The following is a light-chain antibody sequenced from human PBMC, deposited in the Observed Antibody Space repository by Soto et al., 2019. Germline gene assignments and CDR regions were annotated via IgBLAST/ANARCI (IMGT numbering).Light chain of an antibody. J-gene: IGKJ2*01. CDR1: QSVSSNS. CDR2: ATS. V-gene: IGKV3-20*01. Sequence: EIVLTQSPGTLSLSPGERATLSCRASQSVSSNSLTWYQQKLGQAPSLLIYATSSRATGIPDRFSGSGSGTDFTLTIRRLEPEDFAVYFCQQFGTSPPYTFGQGTKLEIK. CDR3: QQFGTSPPYT.